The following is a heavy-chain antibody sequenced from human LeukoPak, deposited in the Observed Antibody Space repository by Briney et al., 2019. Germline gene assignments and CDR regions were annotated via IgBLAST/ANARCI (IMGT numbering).Heavy chain of an antibody. CDR3: AKEPHILTGYYTDYFDY. D-gene: IGHD3-9*01. CDR2: ISGSGHST. Sequence: GSLRLSCAAPGFTFSSSAMSWVRQAPGKGLEWVPAISGSGHSTYYADSVKGRFTVSRDNSKNTLYLQMNSLRAEDTAVYFCAKEPHILTGYYTDYFDYWGQGTLVTVSS. CDR1: GFTFSSSA. V-gene: IGHV3-23*01. J-gene: IGHJ4*02.